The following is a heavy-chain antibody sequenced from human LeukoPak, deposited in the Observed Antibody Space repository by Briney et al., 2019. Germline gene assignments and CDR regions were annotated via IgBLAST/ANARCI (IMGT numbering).Heavy chain of an antibody. CDR1: GFTFSSYA. J-gene: IGHJ4*02. Sequence: GGSLRLSCAASGFTFSSYAMSWVRQAPGKGLEWVSAVRGNGDTFYADPVKGRFIVSRDESRNTLHLQMDSLRAEDTAVYYCAKDDGRVLWLVDWGQGTLVTVSS. CDR2: VRGNGDT. D-gene: IGHD3-16*01. V-gene: IGHV3-23*01. CDR3: AKDDGRVLWLVD.